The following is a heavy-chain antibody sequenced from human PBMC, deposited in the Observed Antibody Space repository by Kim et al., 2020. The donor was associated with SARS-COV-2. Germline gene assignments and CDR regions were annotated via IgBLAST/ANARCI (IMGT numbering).Heavy chain of an antibody. CDR1: GGSISSYY. CDR2: IYYSGST. CDR3: ARRGLGYCSGGSCYSALDY. Sequence: SETLSLTCTVSGGSISSYYWSWIRQPPGKGLEWIGYIYYSGSTNYNPSLKSRVTISVDTSKNQFSLKLSSVTAADTAVYYCARRGLGYCSGGSCYSALDYWGQGVLVTVSS. D-gene: IGHD2-15*01. J-gene: IGHJ4*02. V-gene: IGHV4-59*08.